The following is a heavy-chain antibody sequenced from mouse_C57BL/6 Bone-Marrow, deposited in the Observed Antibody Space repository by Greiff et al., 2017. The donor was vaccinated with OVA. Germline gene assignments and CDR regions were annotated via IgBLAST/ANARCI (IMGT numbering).Heavy chain of an antibody. V-gene: IGHV1-81*01. CDR2: IYPRSGNT. D-gene: IGHD4-1*01. J-gene: IGHJ3*01. CDR3: ARSNWEGFAY. CDR1: GYTFTSYG. Sequence: QVQLQQSGAELARPGASVKLSCKASGYTFTSYGISWVKQRTGQGLEWIGEIYPRSGNTYYNEKFRGKATLTADKSSSTAYMELRSLTSEDSAVYFCARSNWEGFAYWGQGTLVTVSA.